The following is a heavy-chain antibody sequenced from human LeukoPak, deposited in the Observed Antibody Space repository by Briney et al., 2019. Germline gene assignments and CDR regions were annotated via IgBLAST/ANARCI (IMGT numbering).Heavy chain of an antibody. J-gene: IGHJ4*02. CDR1: GGSITNSY. CDR2: IYHSGST. Sequence: SETLSLTCTVSGGSITNSYWNWIRQPPGKGLEWIGYIYHSGSTKYNPSLKSRVTISVDTSKNQFSLKLSSVTAADTAVYYCARDGYSGNDGLWGQGTLVTVSS. D-gene: IGHD5-12*01. V-gene: IGHV4-59*01. CDR3: ARDGYSGNDGL.